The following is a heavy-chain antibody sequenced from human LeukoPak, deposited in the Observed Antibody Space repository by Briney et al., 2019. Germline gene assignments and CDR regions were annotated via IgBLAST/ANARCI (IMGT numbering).Heavy chain of an antibody. CDR1: GFTVITNY. CDR2: IKQDGSEK. Sequence: GGSLRLSCAASGFTVITNYMSWVRQAPGKGLEWVANIKQDGSEKYYVDSVKGRFTISRDNAKNSLYLQMNSLRAEDTAVYYCAREAAAGIIYYYYYMDVWGKGTTVTVSS. D-gene: IGHD6-13*01. J-gene: IGHJ6*03. CDR3: AREAAAGIIYYYYYMDV. V-gene: IGHV3-7*01.